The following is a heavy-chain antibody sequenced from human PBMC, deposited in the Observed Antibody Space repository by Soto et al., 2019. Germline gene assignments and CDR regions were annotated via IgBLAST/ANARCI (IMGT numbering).Heavy chain of an antibody. CDR3: ARTNGDLDY. V-gene: IGHV1-8*01. CDR1: GYTFSSYD. CDR2: ICTQRGNK. D-gene: IGHD4-17*01. Sequence: QVQLVQSGAEVKKPGASVQVACKTSGYTFSSYDINWVRQGTGQGLEWKGRICTQRGNKGYAQKSQGRITRTRDTSISTAYMELSSLRSDDPAIYYCARTNGDLDYWGQGTLVTVSS. J-gene: IGHJ4*02.